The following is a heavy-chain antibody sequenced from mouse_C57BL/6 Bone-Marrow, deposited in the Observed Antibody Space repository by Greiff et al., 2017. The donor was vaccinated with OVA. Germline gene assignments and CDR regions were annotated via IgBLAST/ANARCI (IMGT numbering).Heavy chain of an antibody. J-gene: IGHJ3*01. CDR3: TRHYGYLAY. Sequence: VKLMESGAELVRPGASVTLSCKASGYTFTDYEMHWVKQTPVHGLEWIGAIDPETGGTAYNQKFKGKAILTADKSSSTAYMELRSLTSEDSAVYYCTRHYGYLAYWGQGTLVTVSA. CDR1: GYTFTDYE. V-gene: IGHV1-15*01. CDR2: IDPETGGT. D-gene: IGHD2-2*01.